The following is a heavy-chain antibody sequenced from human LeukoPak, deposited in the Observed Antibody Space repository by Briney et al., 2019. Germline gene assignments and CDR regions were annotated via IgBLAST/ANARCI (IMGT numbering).Heavy chain of an antibody. Sequence: ASVTVSCKASGGTFSSYAISWVRQAPGQGLEWMGGIIPIFGTANYAQKFQGRVTITTDESTSTAYMELSSLRSEDTAVYYCARDYYDSTYYYYYMDVWGKGTTVTVSS. CDR1: GGTFSSYA. CDR3: ARDYYDSTYYYYYMDV. V-gene: IGHV1-69*05. CDR2: IIPIFGTA. J-gene: IGHJ6*03. D-gene: IGHD3-22*01.